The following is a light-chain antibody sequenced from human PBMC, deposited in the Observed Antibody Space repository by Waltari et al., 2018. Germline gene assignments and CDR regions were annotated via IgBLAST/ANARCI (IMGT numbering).Light chain of an antibody. V-gene: IGLV2-8*01. J-gene: IGLJ2*01. Sequence: QSALTQPPSASGSPGQSVTISCAGTNSDVGTYNYVSWYQHHPGKAPKLLIYGVTGRLPGVPDRFSGSKSGTTASLTVSGLQADDEADYYCTSYGGVNVLGVLFGGGTKLTVL. CDR1: NSDVGTYNY. CDR3: TSYGGVNVLGVL. CDR2: GVT.